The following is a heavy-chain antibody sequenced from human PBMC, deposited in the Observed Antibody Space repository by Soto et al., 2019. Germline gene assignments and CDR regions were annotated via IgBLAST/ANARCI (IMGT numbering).Heavy chain of an antibody. V-gene: IGHV3-21*01. CDR2: ISSGSSNI. CDR1: GFAFRSYH. Sequence: EVQLVESGGGLVKPGGSLTLSCGASGFAFRSYHMNWVRQAPGKGLEWVASISSGSSNIYYADSVKGRFTISRDNAKNSLYLQMDSLRAEDSAIYYCANTTVVAATFDVWGQGTLVSVSS. D-gene: IGHD2-15*01. CDR3: ANTTVVAATFDV. J-gene: IGHJ4*02.